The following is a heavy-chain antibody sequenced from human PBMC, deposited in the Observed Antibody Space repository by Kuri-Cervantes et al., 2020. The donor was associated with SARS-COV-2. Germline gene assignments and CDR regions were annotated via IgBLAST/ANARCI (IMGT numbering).Heavy chain of an antibody. CDR3: AGSPGGVFDC. CDR1: GGSFSAYY. V-gene: IGHV4-34*01. CDR2: INHSGST. J-gene: IGHJ4*02. D-gene: IGHD3-16*01. Sequence: SETLSLTCAVYGGSFSAYYWSWIRQPPGKGLEWIGEINHSGSTNYNPFLKSRVTISVDTSKHQLSLKLSSVTAADTAVYYCAGSPGGVFDCWGQGTLVTVSS.